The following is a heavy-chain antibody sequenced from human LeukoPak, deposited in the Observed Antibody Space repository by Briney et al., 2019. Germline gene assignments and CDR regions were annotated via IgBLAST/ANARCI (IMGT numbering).Heavy chain of an antibody. V-gene: IGHV1-18*01. D-gene: IGHD3-22*01. CDR2: ISAYNGNT. J-gene: IGHJ4*02. CDR1: GYTFTSYG. Sequence: ASVKVSCKASGYTFTSYGISWVRQAPGQGLEWMGWISAYNGNTNYAQKLQGRVTMTTDTSTGTAYMELRSLRSDDTAVYYCARHYYDSSGYYGGFDYWGQGTLVTVSS. CDR3: ARHYYDSSGYYGGFDY.